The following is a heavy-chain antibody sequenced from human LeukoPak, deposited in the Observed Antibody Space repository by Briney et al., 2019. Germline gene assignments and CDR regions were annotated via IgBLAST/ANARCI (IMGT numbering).Heavy chain of an antibody. D-gene: IGHD6-19*01. CDR2: IYYSGST. V-gene: IGHV4-30-4*08. J-gene: IGHJ1*01. CDR1: GGSISSGDYY. CDR3: ARAGSLRQWQVRAEYFQH. Sequence: SETLSLTCTVSGGSISSGDYYWSWISQPPGKGLAWIGYIYYSGSTYYNPSLKSRVTISVDTSKNQFSLKLSSVTAADTAVYYCARAGSLRQWQVRAEYFQHWGQGTLVTVSS.